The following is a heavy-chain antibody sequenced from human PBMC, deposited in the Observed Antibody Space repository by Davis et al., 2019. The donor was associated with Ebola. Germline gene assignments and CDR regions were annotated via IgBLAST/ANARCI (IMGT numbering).Heavy chain of an antibody. V-gene: IGHV4-59*01. CDR1: GGSISSYY. CDR3: ARGGVRVRYYYGMDV. D-gene: IGHD3-10*01. CDR2: IYYSGST. Sequence: SETLSLTCTVSGGSISSYYWSWIRQPPGKGLEWIGYIYYSGSTNYNPSLKSRVTISVDTSKNQFSLKLSSVTAADTAVYYCARGGVRVRYYYGMDVWGQGTTVTVSS. J-gene: IGHJ6*02.